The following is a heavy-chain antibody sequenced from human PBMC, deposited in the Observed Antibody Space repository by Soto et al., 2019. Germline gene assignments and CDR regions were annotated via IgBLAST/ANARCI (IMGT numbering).Heavy chain of an antibody. CDR2: SHRRHADT. D-gene: IGHD3-3*01. V-gene: IGHV5-51*01. Sequence: GESLKISCKGSRHSFTSYWIGWVRQLPGKGLECMGISHRRHADTRYSPSFQGQDTISAYKAISTAYLQWRSLKASDTAMYYCARSLVVTVFGVVTPYCMDVCGRRSTVAVAS. CDR1: RHSFTSYW. CDR3: ARSLVVTVFGVVTPYCMDV. J-gene: IGHJ6*02.